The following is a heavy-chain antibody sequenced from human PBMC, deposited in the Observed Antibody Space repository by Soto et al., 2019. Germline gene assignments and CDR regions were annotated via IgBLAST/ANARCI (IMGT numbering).Heavy chain of an antibody. Sequence: QVQLVQSGAEVKKPGAAVKVSCKASGYTFTSYGISWVRQAPGQGLEWMGWISAYNGNTNYAQKLQGRVTMTTDTSTSTAYMELRSLRSDDTAVYYCARDGYYYDSSGYDDFDYWGQGTLVTVSS. CDR1: GYTFTSYG. V-gene: IGHV1-18*01. D-gene: IGHD3-22*01. J-gene: IGHJ4*02. CDR2: ISAYNGNT. CDR3: ARDGYYYDSSGYDDFDY.